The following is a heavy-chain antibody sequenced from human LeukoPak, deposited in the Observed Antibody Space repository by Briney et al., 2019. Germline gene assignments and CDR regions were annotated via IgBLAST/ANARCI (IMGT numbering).Heavy chain of an antibody. CDR3: ARSTYYYDSSGHGDY. CDR2: IIPIFGTA. D-gene: IGHD3-22*01. J-gene: IGHJ4*02. V-gene: IGHV1-69*05. Sequence: SVKVSCKASGGTFSSYAISWVRQAPGQGFEWMGGIIPIFGTANYAQKFQGRVTITTDEPTSTAYMELSSLRSEDTAVYYCARSTYYYDSSGHGDYWGQGTLVTVSS. CDR1: GGTFSSYA.